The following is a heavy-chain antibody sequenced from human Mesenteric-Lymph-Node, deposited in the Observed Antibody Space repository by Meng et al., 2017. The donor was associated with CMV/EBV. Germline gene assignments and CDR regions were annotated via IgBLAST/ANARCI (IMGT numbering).Heavy chain of an antibody. V-gene: IGHV3-30*02. CDR3: AKPRVRPYCSSTSCYKSLPHY. Sequence: GESLKISCAASGFTFSSYGMHWVRQAPGKGLEWVAFIRYDGSNKYYADSVKGRFTISRDNSKNTLYLQMNSLRAEDTAVYYCAKPRVRPYCSSTSCYKSLPHYWGQGTLVTVSS. CDR1: GFTFSSYG. CDR2: IRYDGSNK. J-gene: IGHJ4*02. D-gene: IGHD2-2*02.